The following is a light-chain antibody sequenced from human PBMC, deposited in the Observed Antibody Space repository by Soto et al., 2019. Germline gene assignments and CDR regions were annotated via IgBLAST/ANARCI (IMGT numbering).Light chain of an antibody. CDR2: DVT. V-gene: IGLV2-14*03. CDR3: SSYTTSSQWV. Sequence: QAASVSGSPGQSITISCTGTSRDIGGYDYVSWYRQHPGKAPELIIYDVTNRPSGVSNRFSASKSGNAASLTISGLQADDEADYYCSSYTTSSQWVFGGGTKVTVL. J-gene: IGLJ3*02. CDR1: SRDIGGYDY.